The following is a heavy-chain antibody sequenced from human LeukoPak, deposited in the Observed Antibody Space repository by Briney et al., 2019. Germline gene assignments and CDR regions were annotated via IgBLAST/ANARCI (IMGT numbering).Heavy chain of an antibody. CDR3: ARGHYYDSSGYFDGYYYFDY. CDR2: INPSGGST. D-gene: IGHD3-22*01. CDR1: GYTFTIYY. V-gene: IGHV1-46*01. Sequence: ASVKVSCKASGYTFTIYYIHWVRQAPGQGLEWMGIINPSGGSTSYAQKFQGRVTMTRDTSTSTVYMELSSLRSEDTAVYYCARGHYYDSSGYFDGYYYFDYWGQGTLVTVSS. J-gene: IGHJ4*02.